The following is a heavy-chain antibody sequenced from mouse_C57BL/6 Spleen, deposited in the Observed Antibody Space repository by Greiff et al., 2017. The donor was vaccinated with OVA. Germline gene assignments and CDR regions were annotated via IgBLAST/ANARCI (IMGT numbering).Heavy chain of an antibody. V-gene: IGHV1-53*01. CDR2: INPSNGGT. Sequence: QVQLQQSGPELVKPGASVKLSCKASGYTFTSYWMHWVKQRPGQGLEWIGNINPSNGGTKYNEKLQSKATLTVDKSSSTAYRQLSSLTSEDAAVYYCASGDYGSSSFAYWGQGTLVTVSA. D-gene: IGHD1-1*01. CDR3: ASGDYGSSSFAY. CDR1: GYTFTSYW. J-gene: IGHJ3*01.